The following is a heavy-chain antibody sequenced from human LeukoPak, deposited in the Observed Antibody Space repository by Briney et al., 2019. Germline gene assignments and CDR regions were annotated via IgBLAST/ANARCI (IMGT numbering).Heavy chain of an antibody. D-gene: IGHD6-19*01. CDR3: ARGSSGWYSVAY. J-gene: IGHJ4*02. V-gene: IGHV1-46*01. Sequence: ASVKVSCKASGYTFTSYYMHWVRQAPGQGLEWMGIINPSGGSTSYAQKFQGRGTISRDTSPGTVYMELSSLRSEDTAVYYCARGSSGWYSVAYWGQGTLVTVSS. CDR2: INPSGGST. CDR1: GYTFTSYY.